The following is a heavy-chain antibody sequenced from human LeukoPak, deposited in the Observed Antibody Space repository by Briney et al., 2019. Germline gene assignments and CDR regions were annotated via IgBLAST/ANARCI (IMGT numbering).Heavy chain of an antibody. V-gene: IGHV3-23*01. J-gene: IGHJ4*02. CDR3: AKDRITMTTVTTSEY. D-gene: IGHD4-17*01. CDR2: ISGSGGST. CDR1: GFTFSSYG. Sequence: PGGSLRLSCAASGFTFSSYGMSWVRQAPGKGLEWVSAISGSGGSTYYADSVKGRFTISRDNSKNTLYLQMNSLRAEDTAVYYCAKDRITMTTVTTSEYWGQGTLVTVSS.